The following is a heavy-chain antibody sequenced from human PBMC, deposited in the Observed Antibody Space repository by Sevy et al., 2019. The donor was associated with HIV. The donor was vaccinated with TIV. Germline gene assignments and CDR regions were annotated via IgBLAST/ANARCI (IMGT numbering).Heavy chain of an antibody. D-gene: IGHD1-26*01. CDR1: RFTFKTYW. Sequence: GGYLRLSCAASRFTFKTYWMSCVRQAPGKGLEWVGNIKEDGSAKYYADSVRGRFTISRDNAKNSLYLQMSSLRLEDTAVYYCARDSAGYGGYSYWGQGTVVAVSS. J-gene: IGHJ4*01. V-gene: IGHV3-7*01. CDR3: ARDSAGYGGYSY. CDR2: IKEDGSAK.